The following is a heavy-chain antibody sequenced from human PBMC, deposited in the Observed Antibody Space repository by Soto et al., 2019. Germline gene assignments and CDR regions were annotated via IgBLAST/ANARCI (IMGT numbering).Heavy chain of an antibody. Sequence: SETLSLTCSVSGGSVSDKTYYWSWIRQPPGKRLEWIGYVYYSGTTNYNPSLKSRVTISVDLSKNRFSLRLSSVTTADTALYYCASTTAVPNTLRSRYFFDYWGKGTLVTVSS. V-gene: IGHV4-61*01. D-gene: IGHD4-17*01. CDR1: GGSVSDKTYY. CDR3: ASTTAVPNTLRSRYFFDY. J-gene: IGHJ4*02. CDR2: VYYSGTT.